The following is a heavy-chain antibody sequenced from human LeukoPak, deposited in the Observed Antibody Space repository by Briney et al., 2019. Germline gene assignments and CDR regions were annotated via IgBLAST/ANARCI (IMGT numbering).Heavy chain of an antibody. CDR1: GYTFTGYY. V-gene: IGHV1-2*02. CDR2: INPNSGGT. Sequence: ASVKVSCKASGYTFTGYYMHWVRQAPGQGLEWMGWINPNSGGTYYAQKFQGRVTMTRDTSISTAYMELSRLRSDDTAVYYCARRPPAAMIPVFDYWGQGTLVTVSS. CDR3: ARRPPAAMIPVFDY. J-gene: IGHJ4*02. D-gene: IGHD2-2*01.